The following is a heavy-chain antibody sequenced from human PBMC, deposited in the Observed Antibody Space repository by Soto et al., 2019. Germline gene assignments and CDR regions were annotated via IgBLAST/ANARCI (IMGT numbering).Heavy chain of an antibody. J-gene: IGHJ5*02. CDR3: ARLIRKRERTFDP. V-gene: IGHV4-4*02. CDR1: GGSISSSNW. D-gene: IGHD1-26*01. CDR2: IYHSGST. Sequence: SETLSLTCAVSGGSISSSNWWSWVRQPPGKGLEWIGEIYHSGSTNYNPSLKSRVTISVDKSKNQFSLKLSSVTAADTAVYYCARLIRKRERTFDPWGQGTLVTVSS.